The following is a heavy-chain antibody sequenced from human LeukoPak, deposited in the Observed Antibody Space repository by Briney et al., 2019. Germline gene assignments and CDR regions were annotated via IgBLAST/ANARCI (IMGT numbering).Heavy chain of an antibody. D-gene: IGHD3-3*01. Sequence: SETLSLTCTVSGGSISSYYWSWIRQPPGKGLEWIGYIYYSGSTNYNPSLKSRVTISVDTSKNQFSLKLSSVTAADTAVYYCARYYDFWSGYYGEPRNGGFDPRGQGTLVTVSS. J-gene: IGHJ5*02. V-gene: IGHV4-59*01. CDR1: GGSISSYY. CDR3: ARYYDFWSGYYGEPRNGGFDP. CDR2: IYYSGST.